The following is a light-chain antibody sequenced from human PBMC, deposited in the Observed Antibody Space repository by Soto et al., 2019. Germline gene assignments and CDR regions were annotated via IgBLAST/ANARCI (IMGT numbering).Light chain of an antibody. Sequence: ENVLTQSPGTLSLSPGERATLSCRASQSVSGNYLAWYQHKPGQAPRLLIYGASSRATGIADRFSGSGSGTDFPLTSSRLEPEDFAVYYCHQYGSSPLPGGSPLHFGGGTKVEIK. CDR3: HQYGSSPLPGGSPLH. V-gene: IGKV3-20*01. CDR1: QSVSGNY. J-gene: IGKJ4*01. CDR2: GAS.